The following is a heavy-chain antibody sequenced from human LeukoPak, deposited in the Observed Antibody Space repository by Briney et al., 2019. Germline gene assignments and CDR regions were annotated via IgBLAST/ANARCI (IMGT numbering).Heavy chain of an antibody. D-gene: IGHD7-27*01. V-gene: IGHV5-51*01. Sequence: GESLKISCKDSGYSFSSYWIAWVRQMPGKGLEWMGIIYPGDSATKYSPSFQGQVTVSADKSISTAYLQWSSLKASDTAMYYCARQNWGVDYWGQGTLVTVSS. CDR1: GYSFSSYW. CDR2: IYPGDSAT. CDR3: ARQNWGVDY. J-gene: IGHJ4*02.